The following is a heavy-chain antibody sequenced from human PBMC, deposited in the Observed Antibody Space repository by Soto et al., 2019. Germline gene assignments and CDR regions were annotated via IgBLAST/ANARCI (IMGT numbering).Heavy chain of an antibody. CDR1: GGSISSYY. V-gene: IGHV4-59*13. D-gene: IGHD3-10*01. J-gene: IGHJ5*02. CDR2: IYYSGGT. CDR3: ARQREDYGSGSYWSPGWFDP. Sequence: SETLSLTCTVSGGSISSYYWSWIRQPPGKGLEWIGYIYYSGGTNYNPSLKSRVTISVDTSKNQFSLKLSSVTAADTAVYYCARQREDYGSGSYWSPGWFDPWGQGTLVTVSS.